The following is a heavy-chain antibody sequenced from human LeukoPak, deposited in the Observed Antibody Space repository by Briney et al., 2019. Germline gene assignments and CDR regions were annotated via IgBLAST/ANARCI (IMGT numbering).Heavy chain of an antibody. Sequence: GGSLRLSCVTSGFTFSDYFMNWIRQAPGKGPEWLSLINSDGNNIYYRDSVKGRFTISRDNAKKTLYLEMNNLRVDDTAIYYCATSRVFDFWGQGTLVTVSS. J-gene: IGHJ4*02. CDR2: INSDGNNI. V-gene: IGHV3-11*04. CDR3: ATSRVFDF. CDR1: GFTFSDYF.